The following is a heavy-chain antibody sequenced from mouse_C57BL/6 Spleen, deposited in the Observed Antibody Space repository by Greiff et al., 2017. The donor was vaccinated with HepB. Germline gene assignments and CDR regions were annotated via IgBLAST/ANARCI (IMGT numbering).Heavy chain of an antibody. CDR2: INYDGSST. Sequence: EVQLVESEGGLVQPGSSMKLSCTASGFTFSDYYMAWVRQVPEKGLEWVANINYDGSSTYYLDSLKSRFIISRDNAKNILYLQMSSLKSEDTATYYCARGPDYYGMDYWGQGTSVTVSS. CDR1: GFTFSDYY. CDR3: ARGPDYYGMDY. J-gene: IGHJ4*01. V-gene: IGHV5-16*01.